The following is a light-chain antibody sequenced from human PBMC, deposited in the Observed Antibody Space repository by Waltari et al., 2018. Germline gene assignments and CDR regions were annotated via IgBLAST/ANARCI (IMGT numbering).Light chain of an antibody. CDR2: DAS. J-gene: IGKJ4*01. CDR3: QQFDTLPLT. V-gene: IGKV1-33*01. CDR1: HAITNY. Sequence: DIQMTQSPSSLSASVGDRVTITCQASHAITNYLNWYQQKPGQAPNLLISDASNLEVGVPSRFSVSGSGTHFTFTINSLQPEDIASYYCQQFDTLPLTFGGGTKVEIK.